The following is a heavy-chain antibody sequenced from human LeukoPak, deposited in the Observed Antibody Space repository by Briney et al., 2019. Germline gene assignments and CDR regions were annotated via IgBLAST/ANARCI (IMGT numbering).Heavy chain of an antibody. CDR1: GGSISSYY. Sequence: SETLSLTCTVSGGSISSYYWSWIRQPPGKGLEWMGYIYTSGTTFYNPSVKSRVTISVDTSKNQFSLTVTSVTAADTAVYYCSRGQSISAVAVWGQGTLVTVSS. CDR3: SRGQSISAVAV. V-gene: IGHV4-4*09. D-gene: IGHD6-13*01. CDR2: IYTSGTT. J-gene: IGHJ4*02.